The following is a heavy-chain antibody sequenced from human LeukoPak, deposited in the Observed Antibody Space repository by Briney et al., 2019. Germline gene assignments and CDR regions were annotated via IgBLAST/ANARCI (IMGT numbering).Heavy chain of an antibody. CDR2: ICYSGST. CDR1: AGSISSYY. Sequence: SETLSLTCTVSAGSISSYYWSWIRQPPGKGLEWIGYICYSGSTNYNPSLKSRVTISVDRSKNQISLNLNSVTAADTAVYYCAKGGPEASAGLSWFDPWGQGTLVTVSS. CDR3: AKGGPEASAGLSWFDP. V-gene: IGHV4-59*01. D-gene: IGHD1-14*01. J-gene: IGHJ5*02.